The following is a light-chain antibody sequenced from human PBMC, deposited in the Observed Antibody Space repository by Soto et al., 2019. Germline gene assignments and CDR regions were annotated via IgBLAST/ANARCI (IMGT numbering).Light chain of an antibody. CDR2: GAS. J-gene: IGKJ1*01. V-gene: IGKV3-20*01. CDR3: QQYGSAPRT. CDR1: QSVSSNY. Sequence: EIVLTQSPGTLSLYPGERATLSCRASQSVSSNYLAWYQQKGGQAPRLLIYGASTRTTGIPDRFSGSGSGTDFTLTINRLEPEDFAVYYCQQYGSAPRTFGQGTKVDI.